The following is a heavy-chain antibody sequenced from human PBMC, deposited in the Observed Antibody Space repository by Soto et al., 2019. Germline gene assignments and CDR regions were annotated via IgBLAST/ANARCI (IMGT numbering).Heavy chain of an antibody. CDR3: SSSSDYGDYVDYYYGMDV. D-gene: IGHD4-17*01. Sequence: QPGGSLRLSCAASGFTFSSYGMHWVRQAPGKGLEWVAVISYDGSNKYYADSVKGRFTISRDNSKNTLYLQMNSLRAEDTAVYYCSSSSDYGDYVDYYYGMDVWGQGTTVTVSS. CDR1: GFTFSSYG. CDR2: ISYDGSNK. J-gene: IGHJ6*02. V-gene: IGHV3-30*03.